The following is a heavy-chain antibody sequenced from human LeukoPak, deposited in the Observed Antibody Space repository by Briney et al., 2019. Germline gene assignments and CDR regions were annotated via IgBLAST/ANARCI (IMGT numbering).Heavy chain of an antibody. V-gene: IGHV4-38-2*01. CDR1: GFTFSSYS. CDR2: IYHSGST. J-gene: IGHJ6*03. CDR3: AGETTVTTVDYYYMDV. D-gene: IGHD4-17*01. Sequence: GSLRLSCAASGFTFSSYSMNWVRQAPGKGLEWIGSIYHSGSTYYNPSLKSRVTISVDTSKNQFSLKLSSVTAADTAVYYCAGETTVTTVDYYYMDVWGNGTTVTVSS.